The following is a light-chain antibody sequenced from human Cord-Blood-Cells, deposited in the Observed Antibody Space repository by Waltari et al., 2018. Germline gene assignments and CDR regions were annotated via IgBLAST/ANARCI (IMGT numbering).Light chain of an antibody. CDR2: DVS. J-gene: IGLJ3*02. Sequence: QSALTQPASVSGSPGQPIPLSCTGTSSAVGGYNYVSWYQQHPGKAPKLMIYDVSNRPSGVSNRFSGSKSGNTASLTISGLQAEDEADYYCSSYTSSSTPWVFGGGTKLTVL. CDR3: SSYTSSSTPWV. CDR1: SSAVGGYNY. V-gene: IGLV2-14*01.